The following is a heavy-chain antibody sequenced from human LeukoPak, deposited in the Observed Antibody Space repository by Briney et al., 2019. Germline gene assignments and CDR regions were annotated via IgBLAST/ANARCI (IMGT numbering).Heavy chain of an antibody. Sequence: PSQTPSLTCTVSGGSISSSSYYWGWIRQPPGKGLEWIGSIYYSGSTYYNPSLKSRVTISVDTSKNQFSLKLSSVTAADTAVYYCARQRSSGFDYWGQGTLVTVSS. CDR1: GGSISSSSYY. CDR3: ARQRSSGFDY. J-gene: IGHJ4*02. D-gene: IGHD2-15*01. CDR2: IYYSGST. V-gene: IGHV4-39*01.